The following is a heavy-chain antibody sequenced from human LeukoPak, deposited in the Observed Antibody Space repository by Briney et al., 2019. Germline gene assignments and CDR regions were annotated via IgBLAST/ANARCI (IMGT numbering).Heavy chain of an antibody. CDR2: ISYDGSNK. CDR1: GFTFSSYA. Sequence: GGSLRLSCAASGFTFSSYAMHWVRQAPGKGLEWVAVISYDGSNKYYADSVKGRFTISRDNSKNTLYLQMNSLRAEDTALYYCARRVGGTPDYWGRGTLVTVSS. V-gene: IGHV3-30*04. CDR3: ARRVGGTPDY. D-gene: IGHD6-19*01. J-gene: IGHJ4*02.